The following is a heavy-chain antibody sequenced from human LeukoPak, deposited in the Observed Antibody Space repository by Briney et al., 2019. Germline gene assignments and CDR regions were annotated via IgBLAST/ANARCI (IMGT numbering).Heavy chain of an antibody. CDR2: TRNKANSYTT. D-gene: IGHD3-22*01. CDR1: GFTFSDHY. CDR3: ARDGGGRHYHDSSGDWYFDL. V-gene: IGHV3-72*01. Sequence: GGSLRLSCAASGFTFSDHYMDWVRQAPGKGLEWVGRTRNKANSYTTEYAASVKGRFTISRDDSKNSLYLQMNSLKTEDTAVYYCARDGGGRHYHDSSGDWYFDLWGRGTLVTVSS. J-gene: IGHJ2*01.